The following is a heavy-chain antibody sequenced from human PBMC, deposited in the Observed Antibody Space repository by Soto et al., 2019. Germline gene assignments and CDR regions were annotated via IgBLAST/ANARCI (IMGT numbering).Heavy chain of an antibody. CDR3: AREPWGYSGSAKHFDY. CDR1: GFTFRTVA. D-gene: IGHD5-12*01. J-gene: IGHJ4*01. CDR2: VSYDGSYK. V-gene: IGHV3-30*04. Sequence: QVQLVESGGGVVQPGRSLTLSCAASGFTFRTVAMHWVRQVPGKGLEWVAVVSYDGSYKSYADSVKGRFTISRDNSKNTLYLQLNSLRADDTAVFYCAREPWGYSGSAKHFDYWGHGTLVTVSS.